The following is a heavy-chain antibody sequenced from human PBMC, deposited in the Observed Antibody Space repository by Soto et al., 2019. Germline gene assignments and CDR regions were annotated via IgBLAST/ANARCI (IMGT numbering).Heavy chain of an antibody. J-gene: IGHJ5*02. D-gene: IGHD4-4*01. V-gene: IGHV1-69*06. CDR1: GGTFSSHG. CDR3: AKTPYSSNPGDWFDP. Sequence: GASVKVSCKATGGTFSSHGISWVRQAPGQGLEWMGGITPVFGTANYAQKFQGRVTITADRSTSTAYMELSSLRSEDTAVYFCAKTPYSSNPGDWFDPWGQGTLVTVSS. CDR2: ITPVFGTA.